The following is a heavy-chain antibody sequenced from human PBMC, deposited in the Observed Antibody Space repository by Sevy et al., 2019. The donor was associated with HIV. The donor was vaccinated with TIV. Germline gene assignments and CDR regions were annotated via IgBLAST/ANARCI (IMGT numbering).Heavy chain of an antibody. CDR1: GFTISTYA. D-gene: IGHD3-10*01. Sequence: GGSLRLSCAASGFTISTYAMTWVRQAPGGGLEWVSVISGSGSSPYYADSVKGRLTISRDNSKNTLFLQMNSLRADDTAVYYCAKDRVSGTYYSGDFDYWGQGTLVTVSS. V-gene: IGHV3-23*01. CDR3: AKDRVSGTYYSGDFDY. J-gene: IGHJ4*02. CDR2: ISGSGSSP.